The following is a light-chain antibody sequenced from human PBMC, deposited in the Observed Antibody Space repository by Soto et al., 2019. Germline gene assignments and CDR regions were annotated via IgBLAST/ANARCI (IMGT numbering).Light chain of an antibody. J-gene: IGLJ1*01. V-gene: IGLV2-23*02. CDR3: CSYAGSSTLYV. CDR2: EVS. CDR1: SSDVGSYNL. Sequence: QSALTQPASVSRSPGQSITISCTVTSSDVGSYNLVSWYQQHPGKAPKLMIYEVSKRPSGVSNRFSGSKSGNTASLTISGLQAEDEADYYCCSYAGSSTLYVFGTGTKVTVL.